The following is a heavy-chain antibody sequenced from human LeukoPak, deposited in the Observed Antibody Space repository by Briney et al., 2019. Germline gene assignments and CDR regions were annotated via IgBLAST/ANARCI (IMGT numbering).Heavy chain of an antibody. CDR1: GGSFSGYY. J-gene: IGHJ3*02. V-gene: IGHV4-34*01. Sequence: SETLSLTCAVYGGSFSGYYWSWIRQPPGKGLEWIGEINHSGSTNYNPSLKSRVTISVDTSKNQFSLKLSSVTAADTAVYYCADLVPEYCSGGSCYSGAFDISGQGTMVTVSS. D-gene: IGHD2-15*01. CDR3: ADLVPEYCSGGSCYSGAFDI. CDR2: INHSGST.